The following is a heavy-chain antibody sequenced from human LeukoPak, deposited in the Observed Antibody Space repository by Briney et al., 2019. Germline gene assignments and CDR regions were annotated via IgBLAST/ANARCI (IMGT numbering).Heavy chain of an antibody. CDR2: ISGPGGST. CDR3: ARQGGHYESVWGSNGFDI. Sequence: GGSLRLSCAASRFTFSSYAMNWVRQAPGKGLEWVSAISGPGGSTFYAGSVKGRFTLSRDNSKNTLYLQVNSLRAEDTAVYYCARQGGHYESVWGSNGFDIWGQGTMVTVSS. J-gene: IGHJ3*02. CDR1: RFTFSSYA. V-gene: IGHV3-23*01. D-gene: IGHD3-16*01.